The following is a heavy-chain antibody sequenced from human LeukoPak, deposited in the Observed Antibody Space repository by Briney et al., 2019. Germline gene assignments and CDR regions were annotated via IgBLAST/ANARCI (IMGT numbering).Heavy chain of an antibody. V-gene: IGHV4-59*08. CDR3: ARHLYRDHLEY. CDR2: IYYSGST. J-gene: IGHJ4*02. CDR1: GGSISSYY. Sequence: SETLSLTCTVSGGSISSYYWSWIRQPPGKGLEWIGYIYYSGSTNYNPSLKSRVTISVDTSKNQFSLKLSSVTAADTAVYYCARHLYRDHLEYWGQGTLVTVSS. D-gene: IGHD1-14*01.